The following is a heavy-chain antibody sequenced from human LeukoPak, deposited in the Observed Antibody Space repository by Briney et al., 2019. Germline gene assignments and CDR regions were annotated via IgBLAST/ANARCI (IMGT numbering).Heavy chain of an antibody. V-gene: IGHV4-61*02. J-gene: IGHJ2*01. CDR3: ARATSGYSSSWYGRYFDL. D-gene: IGHD6-13*01. Sequence: PSQTLSLTCTVSGGSISSGSYYWSWIRQPAGKGLEWIGRIYTSGSTNYNPSLKSRVTMSVDTSKNQFSLKLSSVTAADTAVYYCARATSGYSSSWYGRYFDLWGRGTLVTVSS. CDR1: GGSISSGSYY. CDR2: IYTSGST.